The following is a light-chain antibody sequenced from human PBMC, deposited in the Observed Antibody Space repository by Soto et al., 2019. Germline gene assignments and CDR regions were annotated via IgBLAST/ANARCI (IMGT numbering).Light chain of an antibody. CDR2: GNS. CDR1: SSNIGAGYD. CDR3: QSYDSRLSGWV. Sequence: VLTQPPSVSGAPGQRVTISCTGSSSNIGAGYDVHWYQQLPGTAPKLLIYGNSNRPSGVPDRFSGSKSGTSASLAITGLRAEDEADYYCQSYDSRLSGWVFGGGTKLTVL. V-gene: IGLV1-40*01. J-gene: IGLJ3*02.